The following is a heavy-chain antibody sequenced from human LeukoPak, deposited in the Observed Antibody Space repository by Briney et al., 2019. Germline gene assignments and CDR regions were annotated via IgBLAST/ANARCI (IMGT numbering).Heavy chain of an antibody. V-gene: IGHV4-59*01. CDR2: IYYSGST. D-gene: IGHD2-15*01. CDR3: ARDSTSAATNYYYGMDV. CDR1: GGSISSYY. J-gene: IGHJ6*02. Sequence: SETLSLTCTVSGGSISSYYWSWIRQPPGKGLEWIGYIYYSGSTNYNPSLKSRVTISVDTSKNQFSLKLSSVTAADTAVHYCARDSTSAATNYYYGMDVWGQGTTVTVSS.